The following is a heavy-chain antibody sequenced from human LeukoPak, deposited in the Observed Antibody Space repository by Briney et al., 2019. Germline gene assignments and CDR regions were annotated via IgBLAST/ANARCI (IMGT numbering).Heavy chain of an antibody. CDR3: ARGVNYYGSGSYAGGYYYYYMDV. V-gene: IGHV1-8*02. CDR1: GYTFTSYG. D-gene: IGHD3-10*01. J-gene: IGHJ6*03. CDR2: MNPNSGNT. Sequence: ASVKVSCKASGYTFTSYGISWVRQATGQGLEWMGWMNPNSGNTGYAQKFQGRVTMTRNTSISTAYMELSSLRSEDTAVYYCARGVNYYGSGSYAGGYYYYYMDVWGKGTTVTISS.